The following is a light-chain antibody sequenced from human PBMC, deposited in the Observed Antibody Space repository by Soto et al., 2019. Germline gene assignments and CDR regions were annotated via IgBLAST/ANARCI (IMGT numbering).Light chain of an antibody. Sequence: EIVLTQSPGTLSLSPGERATLSCRASQSVSSSYLAGYQQKPGQAPRLLHYGASSRATGIPDRVSGGGSGTDFTITISRLEHEDFAVYYCQQYGSSPLTFGGGTKVEIK. CDR1: QSVSSSY. V-gene: IGKV3-20*01. CDR3: QQYGSSPLT. CDR2: GAS. J-gene: IGKJ4*01.